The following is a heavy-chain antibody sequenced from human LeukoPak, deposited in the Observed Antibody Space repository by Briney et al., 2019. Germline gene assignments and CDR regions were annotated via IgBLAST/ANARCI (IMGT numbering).Heavy chain of an antibody. J-gene: IGHJ4*02. D-gene: IGHD3-22*01. V-gene: IGHV3-74*01. CDR3: ARSVYDSGGYYRVLDY. Sequence: PGGSLRLSCAASGFTFSSYAMSWVRQAPGKGLVWVSRIDSDGSTTSYADSVKGRFTISRDNAKNTLYLPINSLRAEDTAVYYCARSVYDSGGYYRVLDYWGQGTLVTVSS. CDR2: IDSDGSTT. CDR1: GFTFSSYA.